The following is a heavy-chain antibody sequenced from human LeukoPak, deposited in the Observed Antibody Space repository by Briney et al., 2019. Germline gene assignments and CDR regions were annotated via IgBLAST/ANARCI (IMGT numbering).Heavy chain of an antibody. CDR2: VFYSGTT. J-gene: IGHJ2*01. CDR1: GGSVSSNNYY. Sequence: SETLSLTRTVSGGSVSSNNYYWTWLRQPPGMGLQWIGTVFYSGTTYYNPSLKSRATTSVDTSKNQFSLKLSSVTVADMAVYYCARLARSTRDYSWHFDLWGRGTLVTVSS. CDR3: ARLARSTRDYSWHFDL. V-gene: IGHV4-39*01. D-gene: IGHD4-17*01.